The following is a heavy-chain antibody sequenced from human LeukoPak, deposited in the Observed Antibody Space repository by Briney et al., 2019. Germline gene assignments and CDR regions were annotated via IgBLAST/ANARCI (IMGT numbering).Heavy chain of an antibody. CDR3: ARGHWSGSTCYPFDY. Sequence: ASVTVSCKASGYTLTSYDINWVRQAAGQGLEWMGWMNPSNGNTGYAQKFQGRVAMTRGTSISTAYMELSSLKSDDTAVYFCARGHWSGSTCYPFDYWGQGTLVTVSS. V-gene: IGHV1-8*01. CDR1: GYTLTSYD. J-gene: IGHJ4*02. CDR2: MNPSNGNT. D-gene: IGHD2-2*01.